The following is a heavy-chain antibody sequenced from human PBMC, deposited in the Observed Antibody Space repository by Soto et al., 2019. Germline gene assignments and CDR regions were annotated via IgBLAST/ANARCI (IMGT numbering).Heavy chain of an antibody. CDR3: ARAPRYGSAYNLRGNWFDP. V-gene: IGHV4-30-4*01. Sequence: SETLSLTCTVSGGSISSGDYYWSWIRQPPGKGLEWIGYVYYSGSTYYNPSLKSRVTISVDTSKNQFSLKLSSVTAADTAVYYCARAPRYGSAYNLRGNWFDPWGQGTLVTVSS. D-gene: IGHD3-10*01. CDR2: VYYSGST. CDR1: GGSISSGDYY. J-gene: IGHJ5*02.